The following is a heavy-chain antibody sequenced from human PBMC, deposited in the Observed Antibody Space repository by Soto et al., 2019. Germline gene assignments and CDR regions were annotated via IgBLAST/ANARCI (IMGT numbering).Heavy chain of an antibody. J-gene: IGHJ5*02. CDR2: IYYSGST. D-gene: IGHD6-13*01. CDR3: ARVQSSSFGAYLDP. CDR1: GGSISSGGYY. V-gene: IGHV4-31*03. Sequence: QVQLQESGPGLVKPSQTLSLTCTVSGGSISSGGYYWSWIRQHPGKGLEWIGYIYYSGSTYYNPSLKSRVTISVDTSKNQSSLKLSSVTAADTAVYYWARVQSSSFGAYLDPWGQGTLVTVSS.